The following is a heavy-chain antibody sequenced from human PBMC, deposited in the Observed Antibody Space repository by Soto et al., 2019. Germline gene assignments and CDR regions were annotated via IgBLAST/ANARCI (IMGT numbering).Heavy chain of an antibody. CDR1: GGSISSSSYY. CDR2: IYYSGST. Sequence: PSETLSLTCTVSGGSISSSSYYWGWIRQPPGKGLEWIGSIYYSGSTYYNPSLKSRVTISVDTSKNQFSLKLSSVTAADTAVYYCAGTVVTGSGYFDYWGQGALVTVSS. J-gene: IGHJ4*02. D-gene: IGHD1-20*01. V-gene: IGHV4-39*01. CDR3: AGTVVTGSGYFDY.